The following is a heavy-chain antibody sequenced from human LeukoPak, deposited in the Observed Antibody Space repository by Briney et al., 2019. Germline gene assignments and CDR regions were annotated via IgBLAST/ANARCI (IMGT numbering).Heavy chain of an antibody. CDR2: IRYDGSYK. Sequence: GGSLRLSCAASGFTFNDYGMHWVRQAPGKGLEWVAFIRYDGSYKYYADSVKGRFTISRDNSKKMMYLQMNSLRTEDTAMYYCTKGYSYGMDWWGQGTPVTVSS. V-gene: IGHV3-30*02. D-gene: IGHD5-18*01. CDR1: GFTFNDYG. CDR3: TKGYSYGMDW. J-gene: IGHJ4*02.